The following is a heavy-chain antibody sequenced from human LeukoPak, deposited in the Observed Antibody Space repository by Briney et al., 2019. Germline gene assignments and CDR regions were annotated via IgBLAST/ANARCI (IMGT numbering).Heavy chain of an antibody. CDR3: AKFVNYGSYYYYYYIDV. CDR2: ISESGDTT. Sequence: PGGSLRLSCAASKFTFSRYAMSWVRQAPGKGLDWVSTISESGDTTYYADSVKGRFTISRDNSKNTLYLQMNSLRAEDTAVYYCAKFVNYGSYYYYYYIDVWGKGTTVTVSS. D-gene: IGHD3-10*01. V-gene: IGHV3-23*01. J-gene: IGHJ6*03. CDR1: KFTFSRYA.